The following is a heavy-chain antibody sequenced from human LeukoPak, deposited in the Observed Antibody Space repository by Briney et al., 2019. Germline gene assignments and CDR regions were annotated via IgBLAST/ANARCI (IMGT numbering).Heavy chain of an antibody. Sequence: ASVKVSCKASGYTFTSYGISWVRQAPGQGLEWMGWIGAYNGNTNYAHKLQGRVTMTTDTSTSIAYMELRSLRSDDTAVYYCARDGEMYYYDSSGYNDYWGQGTLVTVSS. J-gene: IGHJ4*02. CDR2: IGAYNGNT. CDR1: GYTFTSYG. CDR3: ARDGEMYYYDSSGYNDY. V-gene: IGHV1-18*01. D-gene: IGHD3-22*01.